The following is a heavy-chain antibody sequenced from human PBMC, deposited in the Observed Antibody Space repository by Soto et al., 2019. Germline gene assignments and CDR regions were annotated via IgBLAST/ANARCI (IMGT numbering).Heavy chain of an antibody. CDR2: IYPGDSDT. CDR3: ARRSYNGSGSYYGHNYYYYGMDV. V-gene: IGHV5-51*01. Sequence: GESLKISCKGSGYSLTSYWIGWVRQMPGKGLEWMGIIYPGDSDTRYSPSFQVQVTISADKSISTAYLQWSSLKASDPAMYYCARRSYNGSGSYYGHNYYYYGMDVWGQGTTVTVSS. CDR1: GYSLTSYW. D-gene: IGHD3-10*01. J-gene: IGHJ6*02.